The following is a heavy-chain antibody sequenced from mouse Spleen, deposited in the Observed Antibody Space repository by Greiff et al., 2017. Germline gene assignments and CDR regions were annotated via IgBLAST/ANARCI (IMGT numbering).Heavy chain of an antibody. V-gene: IGHV1S137*01. CDR3: SPYYAMDY. D-gene: IGHD1-1*01. CDR1: GYTFTDYA. J-gene: IGHJ4*01. CDR2: ISTYYGDA. Sequence: VKLVESGAELVRPGVSVKISCKGSGYTFTDYAMHWVKQSHAKSLEWIGVISTYYGDASYNQKFKGKATMTVDKSSSTAYMELAIYYCAREYYYGSSPYYAMDYWGQGTSVTVSS.